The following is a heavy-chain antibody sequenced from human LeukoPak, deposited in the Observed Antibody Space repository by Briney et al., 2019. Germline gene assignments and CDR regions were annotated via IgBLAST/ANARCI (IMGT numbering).Heavy chain of an antibody. CDR1: GFTFSNAW. CDR3: ARSSSQYYYDSSGYSF. Sequence: GGSLRLSCAASGFTFSNAWMSWVRQAPGKGLEWVAVISYDGSNKYYADSVKGRFTISRDNSKNTLYLQMNSLRAEDTAVYYCARSSSQYYYDSSGYSFWGQGTLVTVSS. D-gene: IGHD3-22*01. CDR2: ISYDGSNK. J-gene: IGHJ4*02. V-gene: IGHV3-30*03.